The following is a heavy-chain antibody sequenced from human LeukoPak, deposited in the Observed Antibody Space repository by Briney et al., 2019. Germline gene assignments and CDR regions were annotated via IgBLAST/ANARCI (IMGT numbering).Heavy chain of an antibody. Sequence: PGGAVRLSCAACGFILDDFGMSWVRQAPGQGLEAVSGSSWICGSVGFADSVKGRFTISRDNAKTSLYLQMNSLRAEDTALYYCAKDSSGDLDYWGQGTLVTVSS. D-gene: IGHD6-19*01. CDR2: SSWICGSV. CDR3: AKDSSGDLDY. V-gene: IGHV3-9*01. CDR1: GFILDDFG. J-gene: IGHJ4*02.